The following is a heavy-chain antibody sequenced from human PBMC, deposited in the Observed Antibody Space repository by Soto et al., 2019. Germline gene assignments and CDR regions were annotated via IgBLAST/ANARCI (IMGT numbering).Heavy chain of an antibody. CDR3: ARGGFCSGGSCYSHYYYSGMGV. D-gene: IGHD2-15*01. Sequence: QVQLQESGPGLVKPSETLSLTCTVSGGSISTYYWSWIRQPPGKGLEWIGYIYYSGSTNYNPSLKSRVTISVDTSKNQFSLKLSSVTAADTAVYYCARGGFCSGGSCYSHYYYSGMGVWAKGPRTPPP. CDR1: GGSISTYY. J-gene: IGHJ6*02. V-gene: IGHV4-59*01. CDR2: IYYSGST.